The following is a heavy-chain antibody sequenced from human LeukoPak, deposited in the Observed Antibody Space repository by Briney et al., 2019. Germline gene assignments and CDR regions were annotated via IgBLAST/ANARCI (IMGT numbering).Heavy chain of an antibody. CDR3: ARGRLNSSGWPFDP. J-gene: IGHJ5*02. CDR2: INHSGST. V-gene: IGHV4-34*01. D-gene: IGHD6-19*01. CDR1: GGSFSGYY. Sequence: PSETLSLTCAVYGGSFSGYYWSWIRQPPGKGMEWIGEINHSGSTNYNPSLKSRVTISVDTSKNQFSLKLSSVTAADTAVYYCARGRLNSSGWPFDPWGQGTLVTVSS.